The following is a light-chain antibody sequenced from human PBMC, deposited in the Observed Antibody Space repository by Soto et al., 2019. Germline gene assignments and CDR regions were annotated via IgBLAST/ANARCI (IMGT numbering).Light chain of an antibody. CDR2: GAS. J-gene: IGKJ1*01. Sequence: EIVLTQSPGTLSLSTGERATLSCRASQSVSNNYLAWYQQKPGQAPMLLIYGASNRATGIPDRFSGSKSGTEFTLTIRRLEPEDAAVYYWQQYGSSGTFGQGTKVDIK. CDR3: QQYGSSGT. V-gene: IGKV3-20*01. CDR1: QSVSNNY.